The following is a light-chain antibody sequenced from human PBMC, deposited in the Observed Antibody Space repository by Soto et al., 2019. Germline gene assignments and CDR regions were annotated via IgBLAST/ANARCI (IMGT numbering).Light chain of an antibody. J-gene: IGKJ1*01. Sequence: EIVLTQSPGTLSLSPGERATLSCRASQSVSSSYLAWYQQKPGQAPRLVIYGASSRATGIPDRFSGSGSGTDFTLTISRLEPEDFAVYYCHQYDSWTFGQGTKVDIK. CDR1: QSVSSSY. V-gene: IGKV3-20*01. CDR3: HQYDSWT. CDR2: GAS.